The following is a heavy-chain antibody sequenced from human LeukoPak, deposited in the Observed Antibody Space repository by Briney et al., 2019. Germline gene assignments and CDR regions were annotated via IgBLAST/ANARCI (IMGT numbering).Heavy chain of an antibody. Sequence: GGSLRLSCAASGFTFSNYAMNWVRQAPGKGLEWVSVITGSADLIYYADSVKGRFTISRDNSKNTLYLQMNSLRAEDTAVYYCAKDQIVIHVGMDVWGQGTTVTVSS. D-gene: IGHD2-15*01. V-gene: IGHV3-23*01. CDR1: GFTFSNYA. CDR2: ITGSADLI. CDR3: AKDQIVIHVGMDV. J-gene: IGHJ6*02.